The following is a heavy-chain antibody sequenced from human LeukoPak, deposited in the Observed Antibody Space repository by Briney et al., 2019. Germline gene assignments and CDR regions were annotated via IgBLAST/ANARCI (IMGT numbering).Heavy chain of an antibody. D-gene: IGHD4-17*01. J-gene: IGHJ4*02. CDR1: GFTFSSYS. Sequence: GGTLRLSCAASGFTFSSYSMNWVRQAPGKGLEWVSYISSSSSTIYYADSVKGRFTISRDNAKNSLYLQMNSLRAEDTAVYYCAREAMTTVTTVDYWGQGTLVTVSS. CDR2: ISSSSSTI. CDR3: AREAMTTVTTVDY. V-gene: IGHV3-48*01.